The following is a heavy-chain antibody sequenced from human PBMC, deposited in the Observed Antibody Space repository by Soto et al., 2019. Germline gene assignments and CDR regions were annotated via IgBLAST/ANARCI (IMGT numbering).Heavy chain of an antibody. V-gene: IGHV3-30*18. CDR1: GFTFSSYG. J-gene: IGHJ6*02. CDR3: ANSLWFGELLSPYYYYGMDV. Sequence: SLRLSCAASGFTFSSYGMHWVRQAPGKGLEWVAVISYDGSNKYYADSVKGRFTISRDNSKNTLYLQMNSLRAEDTAVYYCANSLWFGELLSPYYYYGMDVWGQGTTVTVSS. CDR2: ISYDGSNK. D-gene: IGHD3-10*01.